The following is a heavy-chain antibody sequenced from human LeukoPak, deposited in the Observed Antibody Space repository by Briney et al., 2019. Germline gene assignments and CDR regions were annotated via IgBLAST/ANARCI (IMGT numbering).Heavy chain of an antibody. V-gene: IGHV4-59*08. CDR3: ARHHYDFWSGYQDAFDI. CDR2: IYYSGST. Sequence: PSETLSLTCTVSGGSISSYYWSWIRQPPGKGVEWIGYIYYSGSTNYNPSLKSRVTISVDTSKNQFSLKLSSVTAADTAVYYCARHHYDFWSGYQDAFDIWGQGTMVTVSS. J-gene: IGHJ3*02. CDR1: GGSISSYY. D-gene: IGHD3-3*01.